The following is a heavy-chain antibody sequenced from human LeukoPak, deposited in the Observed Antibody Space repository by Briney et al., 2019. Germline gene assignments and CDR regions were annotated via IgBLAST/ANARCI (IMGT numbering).Heavy chain of an antibody. CDR2: IIPIFGTA. Sequence: ASVKVSCKASGGTFSSYAISWVRQAPGHGLEWMGGIIPIFGTANYAQKFQGRVTITTDESTSTAYMELSSLRSEDTAVYYCAREYSSSWYSPYYFDYWGQGTLVTVSS. CDR3: AREYSSSWYSPYYFDY. V-gene: IGHV1-69*05. CDR1: GGTFSSYA. J-gene: IGHJ4*02. D-gene: IGHD6-13*01.